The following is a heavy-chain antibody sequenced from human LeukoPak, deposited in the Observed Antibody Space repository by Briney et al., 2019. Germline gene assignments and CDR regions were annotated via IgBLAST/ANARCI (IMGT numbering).Heavy chain of an antibody. D-gene: IGHD3-10*01. J-gene: IGHJ4*02. CDR2: IYYSGST. V-gene: IGHV4-39*07. CDR1: GGSISSSSYY. CDR3: ARVLRPMASQYYFDY. Sequence: KTSETLSLTCTVSGGSISSSSYYWGWIRQPPGKGLEWIGTIYYSGSTYYNPSLKSRVTISVDTSKNQFSLKLSSVTAADTAVYYCARVLRPMASQYYFDYWGQGTLVTVSS.